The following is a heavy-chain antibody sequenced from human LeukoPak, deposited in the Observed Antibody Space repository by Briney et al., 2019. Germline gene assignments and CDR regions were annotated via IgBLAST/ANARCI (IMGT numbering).Heavy chain of an antibody. CDR2: IYSGGST. J-gene: IGHJ4*02. CDR3: ASPIVGATTGGY. CDR1: GFTVSSNY. V-gene: IGHV3-53*01. D-gene: IGHD1-26*01. Sequence: PGGSLRLSCAASGFTVSSNYMSWVRQAPGKGLEWASVIYSGGSTYYADSVKGRFTISRDNSKNTLYLQMNSLRAEDTAVYYCASPIVGATTGGYRGQGTLVTVSS.